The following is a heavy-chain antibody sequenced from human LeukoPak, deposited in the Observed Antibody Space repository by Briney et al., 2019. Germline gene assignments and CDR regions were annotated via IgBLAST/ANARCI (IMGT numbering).Heavy chain of an antibody. CDR1: GYTLTELS. J-gene: IGHJ4*02. D-gene: IGHD6-13*01. CDR3: AREHSSSWDQFDY. V-gene: IGHV1-24*01. CDR2: FNPENGNT. Sequence: GASVKVSCTVSGYTLTELSMHWVRQAPGKGLEWMGWFNPENGNTNYAQKVQGRVTMTADTSTSTSYMELRSLRSDDTAVYYCAREHSSSWDQFDYWGQGTLVTVSS.